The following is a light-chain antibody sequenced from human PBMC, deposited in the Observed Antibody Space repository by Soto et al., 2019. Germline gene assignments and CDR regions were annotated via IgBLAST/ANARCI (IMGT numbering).Light chain of an antibody. CDR2: AAS. CDR3: QQSYSTPVYT. Sequence: DIQMTQSPSSLSASVGDRVTITCRASQSISSYLNWYQQKPGKAPKLLIYAASGLQSGVPSRFSGSGSGTDFNLTISSLQPEDFATYYCQQSYSTPVYTFGQGTKLEIK. CDR1: QSISSY. V-gene: IGKV1-39*01. J-gene: IGKJ2*01.